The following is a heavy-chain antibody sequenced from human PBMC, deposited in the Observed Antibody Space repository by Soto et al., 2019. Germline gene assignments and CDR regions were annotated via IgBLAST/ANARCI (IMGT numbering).Heavy chain of an antibody. Sequence: PGGSLRLSCAASGFTFSSSAMSWVRQAPGKGLEWVSAISGSGGSTYYADSVKGRFAIARDSSKNTVYVQMNSLRVDDTAVYYCAGATRVAAGRYYFDYWGHGTLVTVSS. V-gene: IGHV3-23*01. J-gene: IGHJ4*01. D-gene: IGHD6-13*01. CDR1: GFTFSSSA. CDR3: AGATRVAAGRYYFDY. CDR2: ISGSGGST.